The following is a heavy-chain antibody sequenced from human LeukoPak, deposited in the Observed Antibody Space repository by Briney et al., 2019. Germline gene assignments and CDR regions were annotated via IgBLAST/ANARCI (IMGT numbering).Heavy chain of an antibody. J-gene: IGHJ4*02. CDR1: XFTFSXXX. D-gene: IGHD3-3*01. CDR3: ARGWNYDFWSGYDY. Sequence: SXXXSXFTFSXXXMNWXXXAPGKXLEWVSSXSSSSSYIYYADSVKGRFTISRDNAKNSLYLQMNSLRAEDTAVYYCARGWNYDFWSGYDYWGQGTLVTVSS. V-gene: IGHV3-21*01. CDR2: XSSSSSYI.